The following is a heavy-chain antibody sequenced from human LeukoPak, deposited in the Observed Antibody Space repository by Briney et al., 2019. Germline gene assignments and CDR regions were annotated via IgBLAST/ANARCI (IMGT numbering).Heavy chain of an antibody. CDR2: IYPGDSDT. Sequence: GESLKISCKGSGYSFTSYWIGWVRQMPGKGLEWMGIIYPGDSDTRYSPSFQGQVTISADKSISTAYLLWSSLKASDTAKYYCARRYLWFGELSAFDIWGQGTTVTVSS. CDR3: ARRYLWFGELSAFDI. J-gene: IGHJ3*02. V-gene: IGHV5-51*01. D-gene: IGHD3-10*01. CDR1: GYSFTSYW.